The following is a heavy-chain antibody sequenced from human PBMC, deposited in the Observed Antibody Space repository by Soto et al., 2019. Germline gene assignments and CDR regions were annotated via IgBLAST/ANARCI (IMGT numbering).Heavy chain of an antibody. CDR3: ARVKYSPPYYYCYGMDV. CDR1: GYTVTSYG. V-gene: IGHV1-18*01. Sequence: QVQLVQSGAEVKKPGASVKVSCKASGYTVTSYGISWVRQAPGQGLEWMGWISAYNGNTNYAQRRQGRVTMTTDTSTSTAYMELRSLRSDDTAVYYCARVKYSPPYYYCYGMDVWGQGTTVTVSS. CDR2: ISAYNGNT. D-gene: IGHD5-18*01. J-gene: IGHJ6*02.